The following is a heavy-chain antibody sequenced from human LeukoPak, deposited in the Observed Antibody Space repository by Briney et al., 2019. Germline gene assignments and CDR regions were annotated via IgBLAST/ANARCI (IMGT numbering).Heavy chain of an antibody. Sequence: PGGSLRLSCAAPGFTFSSYEMNWVRQAPGKGLEWVSAISGSGGSTYYADSVKGRFTISRDNSKNTLYLQVNSLRAEDTAVYYCAKVRGGSYWGAFDIWGQGTMVTVSS. V-gene: IGHV3-23*01. J-gene: IGHJ3*02. CDR3: AKVRGGSYWGAFDI. CDR1: GFTFSSYE. CDR2: ISGSGGST. D-gene: IGHD1-26*01.